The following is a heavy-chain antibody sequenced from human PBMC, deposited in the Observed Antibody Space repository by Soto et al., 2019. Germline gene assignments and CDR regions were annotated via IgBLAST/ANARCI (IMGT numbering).Heavy chain of an antibody. CDR1: GGSINSSSYY. Sequence: SDTLSLTSTVSGGSINSSSYYWGWIRQPPGKGLEWIGTIYYSGSTYYNSSLNSRVTISVDTSKNQFSLKLSSVTAADTAVYYCASQPAPSNWASYFDYWGQGTLVTVSS. D-gene: IGHD7-27*01. J-gene: IGHJ4*02. CDR2: IYYSGST. CDR3: ASQPAPSNWASYFDY. V-gene: IGHV4-39*01.